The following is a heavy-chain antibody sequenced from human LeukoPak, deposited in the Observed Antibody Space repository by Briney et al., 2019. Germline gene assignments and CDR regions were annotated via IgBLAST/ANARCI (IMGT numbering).Heavy chain of an antibody. D-gene: IGHD7-27*01. CDR2: INASNDNT. V-gene: IGHV1-3*01. J-gene: IGHJ4*02. CDR3: ALGIPTTAMIHY. Sequence: ASVKVSCKASGYTFTSYAMHWVRQAPGQRLEWKGWINASNDNTKYSQKFQGRVTITRDTSASTAYMELSSLRSEDTAVYYCALGIPTTAMIHYWGQGTLVTVSS. CDR1: GYTFTSYA.